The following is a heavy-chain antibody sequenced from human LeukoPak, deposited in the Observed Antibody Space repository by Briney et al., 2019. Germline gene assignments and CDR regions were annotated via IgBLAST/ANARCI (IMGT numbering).Heavy chain of an antibody. J-gene: IGHJ3*02. CDR3: TRRRPTGSSGSEVVGYDGFDI. D-gene: IGHD3-22*01. CDR1: GFIFSGSA. V-gene: IGHV3-73*01. Sequence: GGSLRLSCVASGFIFSGSAMHWVRQASGKGLEWVGRIRSKANNYATAYAASMKGRFTISRDDSKNTAYLRMNSLKTEDTAVYYCTRRRPTGSSGSEVVGYDGFDIWGQGTVVTVSS. CDR2: IRSKANNYAT.